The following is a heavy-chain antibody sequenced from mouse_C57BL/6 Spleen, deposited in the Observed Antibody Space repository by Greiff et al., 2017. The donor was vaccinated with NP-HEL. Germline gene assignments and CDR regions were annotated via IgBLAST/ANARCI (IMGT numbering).Heavy chain of an antibody. V-gene: IGHV1-85*01. CDR1: GYTFTSYD. CDR3: ARSYDGYYEGFAY. J-gene: IGHJ3*01. CDR2: IYPRDGST. D-gene: IGHD2-3*01. Sequence: VQLQESGPELVKPGASVKLSCKASGYTFTSYDINWVKQRPGQGLEWIGWIYPRDGSTKYNEKFKGKATLTVDTSSSTAYMELHSLTSEDSAVYFCARSYDGYYEGFAYWGQGTLVTVSA.